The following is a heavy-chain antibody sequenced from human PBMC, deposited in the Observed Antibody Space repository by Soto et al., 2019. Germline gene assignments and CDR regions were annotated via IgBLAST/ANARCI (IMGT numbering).Heavy chain of an antibody. CDR2: INSDGSST. CDR3: ARDYHIAAPGVPNYYYYGMDV. V-gene: IGHV3-74*01. CDR1: GFTFSSYW. D-gene: IGHD6-13*01. Sequence: PGGSLRLSCAASGFTFSSYWMHWVRQAPGKGLVWVSRINSDGSSTSYADSVKGRFTISRDNAKSTLYLQMNSLRAEDTAVYYCARDYHIAAPGVPNYYYYGMDVWGQGTTVTVSS. J-gene: IGHJ6*02.